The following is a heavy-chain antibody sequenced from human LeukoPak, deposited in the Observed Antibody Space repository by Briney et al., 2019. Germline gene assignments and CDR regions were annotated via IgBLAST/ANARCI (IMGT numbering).Heavy chain of an antibody. V-gene: IGHV3-23*01. CDR2: IRPSGDNT. CDR1: GFTFSSYD. Sequence: GGSLRLSCAASGFTFSSYDMTWVRQAPGRGLEWVSSIRPSGDNTYYGDSVKGRFTISRDNAKNTLYLQMNSLRAEDTAVYYCARDNGYSSSWAFDYWGQGTLVTVSS. CDR3: ARDNGYSSSWAFDY. D-gene: IGHD6-13*01. J-gene: IGHJ4*02.